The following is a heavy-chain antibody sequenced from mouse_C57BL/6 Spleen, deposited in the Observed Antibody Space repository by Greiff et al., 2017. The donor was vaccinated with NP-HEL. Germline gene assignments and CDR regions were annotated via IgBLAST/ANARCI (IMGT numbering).Heavy chain of an antibody. J-gene: IGHJ2*01. Sequence: QVHVKQPGTELVKPGASVKLSCKASGYTFTSYWMHWVKQRPGQGLEWIGNINPSNGGTNYNEKFKSKATLNVDKSSSTAYMQLSSLTSEDSAVYYCARSGTRAYFDYWGQGTTLTVSS. CDR3: ARSGTRAYFDY. V-gene: IGHV1-53*01. D-gene: IGHD4-1*01. CDR2: INPSNGGT. CDR1: GYTFTSYW.